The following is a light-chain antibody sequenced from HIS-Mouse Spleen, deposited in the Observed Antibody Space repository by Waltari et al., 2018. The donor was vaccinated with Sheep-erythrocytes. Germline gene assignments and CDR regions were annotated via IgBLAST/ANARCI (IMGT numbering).Light chain of an antibody. CDR3: QQSYSTPPT. Sequence: DIQMTQSPSSLSASVGDRVTITCQASQSISSYLNWSQQKPGKAPKLLIYAASSLQSGVPSRFSGSGSGTDFTLTISSLQPEDFATYYCQQSYSTPPTFGGGTKLEIK. CDR2: AAS. CDR1: QSISSY. J-gene: IGKJ4*01. V-gene: IGKV1-39*01.